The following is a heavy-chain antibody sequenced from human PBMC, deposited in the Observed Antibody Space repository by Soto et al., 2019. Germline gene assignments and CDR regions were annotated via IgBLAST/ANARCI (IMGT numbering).Heavy chain of an antibody. CDR1: GGSISSSSYY. Sequence: SETLSLTCTVSGGSISSSSYYWGWIRQPPGKGLEWIGSIYYSGSTYYNPSLKSRVTISVDTSKNQFSLKLSSVIAADTAVYYCARGHCISTSCYSGYYYYYGMDVWGQGTTVT. V-gene: IGHV4-39*01. CDR3: ARGHCISTSCYSGYYYYYGMDV. J-gene: IGHJ6*02. CDR2: IYYSGST. D-gene: IGHD2-2*01.